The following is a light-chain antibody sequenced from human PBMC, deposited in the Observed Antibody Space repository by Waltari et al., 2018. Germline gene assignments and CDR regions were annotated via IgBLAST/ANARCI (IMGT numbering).Light chain of an antibody. CDR3: QQYYSARRT. Sequence: DIVMTQSPDSLALSLGERASINCRSNQSVLNNSDKKNSLAWYQQKPGQPPRLLIYWAFTRESGVPDRFSGSGSGTDFALTISSLQAEDVAVYYCQQYYSARRTFGQGTKVEV. CDR1: QSVLNNSDKKNS. V-gene: IGKV4-1*01. CDR2: WAF. J-gene: IGKJ1*01.